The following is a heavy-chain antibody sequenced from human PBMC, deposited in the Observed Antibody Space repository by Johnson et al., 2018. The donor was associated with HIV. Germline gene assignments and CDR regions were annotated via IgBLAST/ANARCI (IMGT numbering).Heavy chain of an antibody. CDR3: AREKRYSYGTEAFDI. D-gene: IGHD5-18*01. V-gene: IGHV3-11*04. J-gene: IGHJ3*02. CDR2: ISSSGSTK. Sequence: VQLVESGGGVVQPGRSLRLSCAASGFTFSDYCMSWIRQAPGKGLEWVSYISSSGSTKCSADSVKGRFIISRDNAKNSLYLQMNSLRAEDTAVYYCAREKRYSYGTEAFDIWGQGTMVTVSS. CDR1: GFTFSDYC.